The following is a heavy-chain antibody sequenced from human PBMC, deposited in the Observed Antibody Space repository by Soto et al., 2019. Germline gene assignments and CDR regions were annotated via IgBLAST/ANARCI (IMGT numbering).Heavy chain of an antibody. CDR1: GFTFSSYG. CDR2: ISYDGSNK. CDR3: AKEDVGSSDY. Sequence: GGSLRLSCAASGFTFSSYGMHWVRQAPGKGLEWVAVISYDGSNKYYADSVKGRFTISRDNSKNTLYLQMNSLRAEDTAVYYCAKEDVGSSDYWGQGTLVTVSS. D-gene: IGHD1-26*01. J-gene: IGHJ4*02. V-gene: IGHV3-30*18.